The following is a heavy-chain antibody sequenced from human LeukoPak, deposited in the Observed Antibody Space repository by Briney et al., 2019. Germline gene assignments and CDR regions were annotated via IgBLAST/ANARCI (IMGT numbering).Heavy chain of an antibody. Sequence: SETLSLTCTVSGGSISSGDYYWSWIRQPPGKGLEWIEYIYYSGSTYYNPSLKSRITISVDTSKNQFSLKLSSVTAADTAVYYCARAGYSYGAVYYYYYYMDVWGKGTTVTVSS. CDR3: ARAGYSYGAVYYYYYYMDV. CDR2: IYYSGST. D-gene: IGHD5-18*01. V-gene: IGHV4-30-4*08. CDR1: GGSISSGDYY. J-gene: IGHJ6*03.